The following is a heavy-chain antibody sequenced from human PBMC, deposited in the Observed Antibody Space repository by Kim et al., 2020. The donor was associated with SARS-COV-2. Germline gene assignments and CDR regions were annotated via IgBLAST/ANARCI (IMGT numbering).Heavy chain of an antibody. CDR2: IWYDGSNK. CDR1: GFTFSSYG. Sequence: GGSLRLSCAASGFTFSSYGMHWVRQAPGKGLEWVAVIWYDGSNKYYADSVKGRFTISRDNSKNTLYLQMNSLRAEDTAVYYCARDVGCSSTSCYDYYYGMDVWGQGTTVTVSS. J-gene: IGHJ6*02. D-gene: IGHD2-2*01. CDR3: ARDVGCSSTSCYDYYYGMDV. V-gene: IGHV3-33*01.